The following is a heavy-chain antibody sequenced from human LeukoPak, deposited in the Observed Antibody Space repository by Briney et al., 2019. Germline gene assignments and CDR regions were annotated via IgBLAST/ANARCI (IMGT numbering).Heavy chain of an antibody. CDR1: GGSISSGGYY. Sequence: SETLSLTCTVSGGSISSGGYYWSWIRQHPGKGLEWIGYIYYSGSTYYNPSLKSRVTISVDTSKNQFSLKLSSVTAADTAVYYCARGSGEGFDPWGQGTLVTVSS. J-gene: IGHJ5*02. V-gene: IGHV4-31*03. CDR2: IYYSGST. CDR3: ARGSGEGFDP. D-gene: IGHD6-19*01.